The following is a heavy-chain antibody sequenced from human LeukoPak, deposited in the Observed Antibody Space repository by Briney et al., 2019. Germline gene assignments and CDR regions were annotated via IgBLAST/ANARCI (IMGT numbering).Heavy chain of an antibody. V-gene: IGHV4-39*07. CDR2: IYYSGST. CDR1: GGSISSYY. J-gene: IGHJ4*02. D-gene: IGHD3-9*01. CDR3: ARRLDNFDY. Sequence: SETLSLTCTVSGGSISSYYWSWIRQPPGKGLEWIGSIYYSGSTYYNPSLKSRVTISVDTSKNQFSLKLSSVTAADTAVYYCARRLDNFDYWGQGTLVTVSS.